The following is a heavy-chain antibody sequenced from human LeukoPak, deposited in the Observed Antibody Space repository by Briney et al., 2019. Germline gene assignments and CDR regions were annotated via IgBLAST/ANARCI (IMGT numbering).Heavy chain of an antibody. CDR3: ARDRAQFDAFDI. CDR1: GYTFTGYY. J-gene: IGHJ3*02. Sequence: ASVKVSCKASGYTFTGYYMHWVRRAPGQGLEWMGWINPNSGGTNYAQKFQGRVTMTRDTSISTAYMELSRLRSDDTAVYYCARDRAQFDAFDIWGQGTMVTVSS. V-gene: IGHV1-2*02. CDR2: INPNSGGT.